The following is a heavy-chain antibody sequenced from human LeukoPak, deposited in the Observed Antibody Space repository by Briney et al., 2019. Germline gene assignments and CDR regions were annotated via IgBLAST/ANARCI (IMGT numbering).Heavy chain of an antibody. CDR1: GFTFNNYA. J-gene: IGHJ5*02. CDR2: ISGSGGST. Sequence: GSLRLSCAASGFTFNNYAMSWVRQAPGKGLEWVSVISGSGGSTYYADSVKGRFTVSRDNSKNTLYLQMNSLRAEDTAVYYCAKGGSSRLNWFDPWGQGTLVTVSS. D-gene: IGHD2-2*01. CDR3: AKGGSSRLNWFDP. V-gene: IGHV3-23*01.